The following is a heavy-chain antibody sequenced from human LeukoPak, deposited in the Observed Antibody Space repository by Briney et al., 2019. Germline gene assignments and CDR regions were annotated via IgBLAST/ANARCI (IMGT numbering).Heavy chain of an antibody. J-gene: IGHJ2*01. CDR1: GFTFSSYA. CDR3: AKKREITTPDAIDWYFDL. D-gene: IGHD1-1*01. Sequence: GGSLRLSCAASGFTFSSYAMSWVRQAPGKGLEWVSILSGSGGATYYADSVKGRFTISRDNSENTLFLQMNNLGAEDTALYYCAKKREITTPDAIDWYFDLWGRGTLVTVSS. CDR2: LSGSGGAT. V-gene: IGHV3-23*01.